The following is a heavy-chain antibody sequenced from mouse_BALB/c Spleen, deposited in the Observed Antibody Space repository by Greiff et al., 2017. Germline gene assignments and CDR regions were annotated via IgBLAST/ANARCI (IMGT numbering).Heavy chain of an antibody. J-gene: IGHJ4*01. Sequence: VMLVESGPGLVAPSQSLSITCTVSGFSLTSYGVHWVRQPPGKGLEWLGVIWAGGSTNYNSALMSRLSISKDNSKSQVFLKMNSLQTDDTAMYYCARGRYDEGYYAMDYWGQGTSVTVSS. CDR2: IWAGGST. V-gene: IGHV2-9*02. CDR3: ARGRYDEGYYAMDY. CDR1: GFSLTSYG. D-gene: IGHD2-14*01.